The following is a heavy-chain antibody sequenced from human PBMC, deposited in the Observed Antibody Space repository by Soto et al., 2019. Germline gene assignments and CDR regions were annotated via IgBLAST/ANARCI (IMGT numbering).Heavy chain of an antibody. D-gene: IGHD3-22*01. CDR2: ISASGDTT. V-gene: IGHV3-23*01. J-gene: IGHJ4*02. CDR1: GFSFRTCA. Sequence: EVQLLESGGGLVQPGGSLRLSCAASGFSFRTCAVSWVRQAPGKGLEWVSSISASGDTTHYAESVRGRFTISRDNSRNTLHLQMSSLTAEDTAIYSCAAQATGYFVPFDFWGRGTLVTVSS. CDR3: AAQATGYFVPFDF.